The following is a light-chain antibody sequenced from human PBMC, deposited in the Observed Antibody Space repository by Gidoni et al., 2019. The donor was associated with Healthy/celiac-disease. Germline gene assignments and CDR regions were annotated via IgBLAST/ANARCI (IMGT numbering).Light chain of an antibody. J-gene: IGLJ3*02. Sequence: QSVLTPPTSVSGAPGQRVTIPCTGSSFNIGAGYDVHWYQQLPGTAPKLLIYGNSNRPSGFPDRFSGSKSGTSASLAITGLQAEDEADYYCQSYDSSLSGWVFGGGTKLTVL. V-gene: IGLV1-40*01. CDR3: QSYDSSLSGWV. CDR2: GNS. CDR1: SFNIGAGYD.